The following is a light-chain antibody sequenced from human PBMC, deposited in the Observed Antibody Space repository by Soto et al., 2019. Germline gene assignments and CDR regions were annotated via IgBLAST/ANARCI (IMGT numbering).Light chain of an antibody. CDR3: GTWDSSLSDVV. Sequence: QSVLTQPPSVSAAPGQRVTISCSGGTSNIGNNYVSWYQQLPGTAPKLLIYENAKRASGIPDRFSGSKSGTSATLGITGLQTGDEADYYCGTWDSSLSDVVFGGGTKVTVL. V-gene: IGLV1-51*02. CDR2: ENA. J-gene: IGLJ2*01. CDR1: TSNIGNNY.